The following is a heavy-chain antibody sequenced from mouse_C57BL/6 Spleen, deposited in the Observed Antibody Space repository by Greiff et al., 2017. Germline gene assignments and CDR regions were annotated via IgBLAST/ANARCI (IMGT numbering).Heavy chain of an antibody. J-gene: IGHJ3*01. CDR2: IDPSDSET. Sequence: QVQLQQPGAELVRPGSSVKLSCKASGYTFTSYWMHWVKQRPIQGLEWIGNIDPSDSETNYNQKFKDKATLTVDKSSSTAYMQLSSLTSEDSAVCSCAREGGPYSSLAYWGQGTLVTVSA. CDR1: GYTFTSYW. V-gene: IGHV1-52*01. D-gene: IGHD2-10*01. CDR3: AREGGPYSSLAY.